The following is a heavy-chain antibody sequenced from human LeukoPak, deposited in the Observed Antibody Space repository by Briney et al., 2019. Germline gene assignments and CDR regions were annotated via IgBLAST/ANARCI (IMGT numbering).Heavy chain of an antibody. Sequence: ASVKVSCKASGFTFTSYGISWVRQAPGQGLEWMGWISAYNGNTNYAQKLQGRVTMTTDTSTSTAYMELRSLRSDDTSVYYCARSGPSRYYDSSGYSDYWGQGTLVTVSS. J-gene: IGHJ4*02. CDR3: ARSGPSRYYDSSGYSDY. CDR1: GFTFTSYG. CDR2: ISAYNGNT. D-gene: IGHD3-22*01. V-gene: IGHV1-18*01.